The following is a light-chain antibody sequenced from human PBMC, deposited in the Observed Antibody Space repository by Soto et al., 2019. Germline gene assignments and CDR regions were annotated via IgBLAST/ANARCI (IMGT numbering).Light chain of an antibody. V-gene: IGLV2-23*01. J-gene: IGLJ2*01. CDR3: CSYAGSSIVV. CDR1: SSDVGNYNL. CDR2: EGS. Sequence: QSALTQPASVSGSPGQSITISCTGTSSDVGNYNLISWYQQNPGKAPKLMIYEGSKRPSGVSNRFSGSKSGNTASLTISGLQAEDEADYYCCSYAGSSIVVFGGGTQLTVL.